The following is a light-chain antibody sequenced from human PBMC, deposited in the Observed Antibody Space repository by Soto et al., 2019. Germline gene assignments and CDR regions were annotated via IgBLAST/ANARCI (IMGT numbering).Light chain of an antibody. V-gene: IGLV1-47*01. J-gene: IGLJ3*02. CDR2: RDS. Sequence: QPVLTQPPSASGTPGQRVTISCSESSSNIGSNYIYWYQQLPGTAPKLLIYRDSQRPSGVPDRFSGSKSGTSASLAISGLRSEDEADYYCAAWDDSLRGWVFGGGTKLTVL. CDR1: SSNIGSNY. CDR3: AAWDDSLRGWV.